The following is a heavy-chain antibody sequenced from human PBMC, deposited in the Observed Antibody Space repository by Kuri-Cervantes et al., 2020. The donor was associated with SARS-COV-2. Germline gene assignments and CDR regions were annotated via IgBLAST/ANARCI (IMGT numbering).Heavy chain of an antibody. V-gene: IGHV4-59*12. CDR3: ARGAIAAAAFDY. CDR1: GGSISSYY. D-gene: IGHD6-13*01. J-gene: IGHJ4*02. CDR2: IYYSGIT. Sequence: SETLSLTCTVSGGSISSYYWNWIRQSPGKGLEWIGNIYYSGITNYNPALKSRLTISVDTSKNQFSLKLSSVTAADTAVYYCARGAIAAAAFDYWGQGTLVTVSS.